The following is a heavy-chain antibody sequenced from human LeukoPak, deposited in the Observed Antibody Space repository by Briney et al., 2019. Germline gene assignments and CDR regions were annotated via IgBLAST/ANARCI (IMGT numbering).Heavy chain of an antibody. D-gene: IGHD1-14*01. Sequence: PGGSLRLSCAASGFTFSNYWMHWVRQVPGKGLVWVSRTNPGGSNTAYADSVKGRFTISRDNARNTLYLQMDSLRAEDTAVYYCARSNQADDYWGQGTLSPSPQ. CDR1: GFTFSNYW. CDR2: TNPGGSNT. J-gene: IGHJ4*02. V-gene: IGHV3-74*01. CDR3: ARSNQADDY.